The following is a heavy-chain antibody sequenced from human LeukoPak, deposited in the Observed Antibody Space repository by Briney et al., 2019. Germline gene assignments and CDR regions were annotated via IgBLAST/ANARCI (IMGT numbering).Heavy chain of an antibody. V-gene: IGHV3-23*01. J-gene: IGHJ4*02. CDR1: GFTFSNYA. CDR2: ITTSGTNS. D-gene: IGHD2-15*01. Sequence: GGSLRLSCATSGFTFSNYAMSWVRQAPGKGLEWVSSITTSGTNSYYADSVTGRFTISRDNSKNTLYLRMNSLRAGDTAVYYCANAYSPYDYWGQGTLVTVSS. CDR3: ANAYSPYDY.